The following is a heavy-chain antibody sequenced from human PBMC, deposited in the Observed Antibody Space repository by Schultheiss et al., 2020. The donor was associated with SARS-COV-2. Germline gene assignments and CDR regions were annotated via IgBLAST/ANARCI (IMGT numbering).Heavy chain of an antibody. CDR3: ARGRVVVVVAANPWSDDAFYF. D-gene: IGHD2-15*01. Sequence: GGSLRLSCAASGFTFSSYAMHWVRQAPGKGLEWVAVISDDGSNKYYADSVKGRFTISRDNSKNTLYLQMNSLRAEDTAVYYCARGRVVVVVAANPWSDDAFYFWGQGAMVTVSS. J-gene: IGHJ3*01. V-gene: IGHV3-30*04. CDR2: ISDDGSNK. CDR1: GFTFSSYA.